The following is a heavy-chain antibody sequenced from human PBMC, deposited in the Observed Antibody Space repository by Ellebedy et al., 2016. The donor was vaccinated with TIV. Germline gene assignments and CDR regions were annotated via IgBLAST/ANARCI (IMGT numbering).Heavy chain of an antibody. CDR1: GGTFSSYA. CDR3: ARVQLWPPSYFDY. D-gene: IGHD5-18*01. J-gene: IGHJ4*02. V-gene: IGHV1-69*06. CDR2: ITPIFGTA. Sequence: SVKVSXXASGGTFSSYAISWVRQAPGQGLEWMGGITPIFGTAKYAQKFQGRVTITADKSTSTAYMEVSSLRSEDTAVYYCARVQLWPPSYFDYWGQGTLVTVSS.